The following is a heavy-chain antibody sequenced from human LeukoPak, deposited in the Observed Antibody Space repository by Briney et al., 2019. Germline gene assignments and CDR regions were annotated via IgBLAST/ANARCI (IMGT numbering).Heavy chain of an antibody. CDR3: AKVGGMLVVVPAAPTWWAFDI. V-gene: IGHV3-23*01. Sequence: PGGALRLSCAASGFTFSSYAMSWVRQAPGKGLEWVSAISGSGGSTYYADSVKGRFTISRDNSKNTLYLQMNSLRAEDTAVYYCAKVGGMLVVVPAAPTWWAFDIWGQGTMVTVSS. CDR2: ISGSGGST. J-gene: IGHJ3*02. CDR1: GFTFSSYA. D-gene: IGHD2-2*01.